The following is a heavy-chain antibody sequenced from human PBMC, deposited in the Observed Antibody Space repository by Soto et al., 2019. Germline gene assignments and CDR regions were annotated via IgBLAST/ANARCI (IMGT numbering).Heavy chain of an antibody. CDR3: ASDRSSGWDQGYGMDV. J-gene: IGHJ6*02. Sequence: LSLTCTVSGGSISTYDWSWIRQPPGKGLEWIGYIYYSGSTSYNPSLKSRVTISVDTSKNQFSLKLRSVTAADTAVYYCASDRSSGWDQGYGMDVWGQGTTVTVSS. CDR1: GGSISTYD. D-gene: IGHD6-19*01. CDR2: IYYSGST. V-gene: IGHV4-59*01.